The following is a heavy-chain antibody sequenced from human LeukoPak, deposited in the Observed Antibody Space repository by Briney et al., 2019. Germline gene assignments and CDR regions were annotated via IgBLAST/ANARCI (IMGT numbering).Heavy chain of an antibody. Sequence: GESLRISCKGSGYSFTCYWISWVRQMPGKGLEWMGRIDPSDSYTNYSPSFQGHVTISADKSISTAYLQLSSLKASDTAMYYCARLTVVVPAAHYYYYGMDVWGKGTTVTVSS. J-gene: IGHJ6*04. D-gene: IGHD2-2*01. CDR1: GYSFTCYW. CDR3: ARLTVVVPAAHYYYYGMDV. V-gene: IGHV5-10-1*01. CDR2: IDPSDSYT.